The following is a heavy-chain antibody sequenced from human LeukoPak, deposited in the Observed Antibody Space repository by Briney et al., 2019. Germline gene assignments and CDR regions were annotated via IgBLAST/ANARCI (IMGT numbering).Heavy chain of an antibody. D-gene: IGHD1-7*01. CDR1: GDSIGRTGLN. V-gene: IGHV4-39*07. Sequence: PSETLSLTCTVSGDSIGRTGLNWAWFRQPPGKGLEWIGSISYSGRTLFNPSVKSRVSISSDTSENQFSLKMNSMTAADTAVYYCARDDKNWNYDRWGQGTLVSVSS. CDR2: ISYSGRT. CDR3: ARDDKNWNYDR. J-gene: IGHJ5*02.